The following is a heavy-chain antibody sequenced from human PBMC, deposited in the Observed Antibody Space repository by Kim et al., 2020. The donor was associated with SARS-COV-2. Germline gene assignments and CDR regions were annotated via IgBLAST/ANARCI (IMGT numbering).Heavy chain of an antibody. D-gene: IGHD3-10*01. CDR1: GYTFTGYY. J-gene: IGHJ4*02. CDR3: ARVGEYGSGSYLIN. Sequence: ASVKVSCKASGYTFTGYYIHWVRQAPGQGLEWMGRINPNSGGTNYAQKFQGRLTMTSDTSISTAYMELSRLTSDDTAVYYCARVGEYGSGSYLINWGQGALVTVSS. CDR2: INPNSGGT. V-gene: IGHV1-2*06.